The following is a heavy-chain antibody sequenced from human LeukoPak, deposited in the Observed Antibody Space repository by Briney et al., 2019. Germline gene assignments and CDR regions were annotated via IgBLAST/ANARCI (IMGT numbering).Heavy chain of an antibody. CDR3: AREDNYYGSGSISNYFDY. J-gene: IGHJ4*02. V-gene: IGHV1-69*13. D-gene: IGHD3-10*01. Sequence: PVNPSCKASGRTVSTYAISWVRQAPRHGLGWMGGIIPIFGTANYPHKFPGRVTITADESTSTAYMELSSLRSEDTAVYYCAREDNYYGSGSISNYFDYWGQGTLVTVSS. CDR1: GRTVSTYA. CDR2: IIPIFGTA.